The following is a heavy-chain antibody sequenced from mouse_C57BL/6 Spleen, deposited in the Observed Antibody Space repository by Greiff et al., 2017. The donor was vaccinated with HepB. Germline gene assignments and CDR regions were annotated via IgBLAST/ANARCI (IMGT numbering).Heavy chain of an antibody. D-gene: IGHD1-1*01. Sequence: LQPGAELVKPGASVKMSCTASGYTFTSYWITWVKQRPGQGLEWIGDIYPGSGSTNYNEKFKSKATLTVDTSSSTAYMQLSSLTSEDSAVYYCARGFVYHGYWGQGTTLTVSS. CDR3: ARGFVYHGY. J-gene: IGHJ2*01. V-gene: IGHV1-55*01. CDR2: IYPGSGST. CDR1: GYTFTSYW.